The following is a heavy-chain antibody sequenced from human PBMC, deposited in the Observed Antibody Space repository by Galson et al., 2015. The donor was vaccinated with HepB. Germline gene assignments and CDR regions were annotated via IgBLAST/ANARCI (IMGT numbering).Heavy chain of an antibody. Sequence: QSGAEVKKPGESLKISCKGSGYSFTSYWIGWVRQMPGKGLEWMGIIYPGDSDTRYSPSFQGQVTISADKSISTAYLQWSSLKASDTAMYYCARVVVAATADYYYYYGMDVWGQGTTVTVSS. V-gene: IGHV5-51*03. CDR1: GYSFTSYW. CDR3: ARVVVAATADYYYYYGMDV. J-gene: IGHJ6*02. CDR2: IYPGDSDT. D-gene: IGHD2-15*01.